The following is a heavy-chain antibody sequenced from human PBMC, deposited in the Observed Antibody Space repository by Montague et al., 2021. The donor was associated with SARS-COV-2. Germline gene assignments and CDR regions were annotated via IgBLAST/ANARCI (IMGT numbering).Heavy chain of an antibody. Sequence: SETLSLTCAVHGSSFSGYYWNWIRQSPGKGLEWIGEINHGGSTKFSPSLKGRLTISTDTSKNQSSLKLTSVAAADTAVYYCARLRDGVVPSPILGVGPYYSYYYMDVWGRGTTVTVSS. CDR1: GSSFSGYY. D-gene: IGHD3-10*01. V-gene: IGHV4-34*01. CDR2: INHGGST. CDR3: ARLRDGVVPSPILGVGPYYSYYYMDV. J-gene: IGHJ6*03.